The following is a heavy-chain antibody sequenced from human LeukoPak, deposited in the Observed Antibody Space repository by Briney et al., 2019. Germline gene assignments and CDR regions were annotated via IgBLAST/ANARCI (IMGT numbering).Heavy chain of an antibody. J-gene: IGHJ6*02. CDR2: IYSGGST. CDR1: GFTVSSNY. Sequence: GGSLRLSCAASGFTVSSNYMSWVRQAPGKGLEWVSVIYSGGSTYYADSVKGRFTISRNNSKNTLYLQMNGLRAEDTAVYYCARDQTAVARSWYHYGMDVWGQGTTVTVSS. D-gene: IGHD6-19*01. CDR3: ARDQTAVARSWYHYGMDV. V-gene: IGHV3-53*01.